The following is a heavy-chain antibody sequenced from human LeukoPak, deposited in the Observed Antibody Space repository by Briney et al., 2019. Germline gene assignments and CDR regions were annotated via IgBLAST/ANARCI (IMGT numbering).Heavy chain of an antibody. CDR3: ARGLYNWNDEIDY. D-gene: IGHD1-20*01. V-gene: IGHV3-23*01. CDR1: GFTFSTHA. Sequence: GGSLRLSCAASGFTFSTHAMRWVRQAPGKGPECISGISGDSVYTYYADSVKGRFTISRDNSKNTLYLQMNSLRDEDTAVYYCARGLYNWNDEIDYWGQGTLVTVSS. CDR2: ISGDSVYT. J-gene: IGHJ4*02.